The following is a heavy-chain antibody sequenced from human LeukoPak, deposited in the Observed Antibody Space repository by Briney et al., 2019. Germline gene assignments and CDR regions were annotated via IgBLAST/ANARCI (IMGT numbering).Heavy chain of an antibody. J-gene: IGHJ5*02. CDR1: GFSFSGYG. D-gene: IGHD1-1*01. CDR2: IRYDGSTK. V-gene: IGHV3-30*02. Sequence: GSLRLSCAASGFSFSGYGMHWVRQVPGKGLEWAAFIRYDGSTKFYTDSVKGRFAISRDNAKNSLYLQMSSLRAEDTAMYYCARDNVAWNDVHWFDPWGQGTLVTVSS. CDR3: ARDNVAWNDVHWFDP.